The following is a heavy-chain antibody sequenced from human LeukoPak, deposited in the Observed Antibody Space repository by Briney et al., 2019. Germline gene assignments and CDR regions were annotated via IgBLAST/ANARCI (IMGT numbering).Heavy chain of an antibody. CDR1: GFTFSSYS. D-gene: IGHD4-17*01. CDR2: ISSSNSYI. J-gene: IGHJ4*02. V-gene: IGHV3-21*01. Sequence: GGSLRLSCAASGFTFSSYSMNWVRQAPGKGLEWVSSISSSNSYIYYADSVKGRFTLSRDNAKNSLYLQMNSLRAEDTAVYYCARHDYGDYSLFDYWGQGTLVTVSS. CDR3: ARHDYGDYSLFDY.